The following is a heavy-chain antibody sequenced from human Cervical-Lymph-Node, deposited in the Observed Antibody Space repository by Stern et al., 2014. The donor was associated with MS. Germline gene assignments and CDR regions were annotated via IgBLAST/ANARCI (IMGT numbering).Heavy chain of an antibody. CDR1: KFTFSSYG. Sequence: QLVESGGGVVQPGRSLRLSCAASKFTFSSYGLHWVRQAPGKGLEWVAVISYDGNRKYYAESVKGRFTISRDNSRDALYLQMNSLRDDDTALYYCAREAPSGVYFDLWGQGTLLTVSS. V-gene: IGHV3-30*04. D-gene: IGHD2-8*01. CDR2: ISYDGNRK. CDR3: AREAPSGVYFDL. J-gene: IGHJ4*02.